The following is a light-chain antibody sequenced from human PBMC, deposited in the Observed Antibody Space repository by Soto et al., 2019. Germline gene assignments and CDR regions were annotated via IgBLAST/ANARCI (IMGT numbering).Light chain of an antibody. Sequence: EIVLTQSPGTLSLSPGERATLSCRASQSVPKDYLAWYQHKPGQAPRLLIHDASSRATGIPDRFSGSGSGTDFTLTISRLEPEDFAVYYCQQCSNSPLTFGGGTKVEIK. CDR3: QQCSNSPLT. CDR2: DAS. J-gene: IGKJ4*01. CDR1: QSVPKDY. V-gene: IGKV3-20*01.